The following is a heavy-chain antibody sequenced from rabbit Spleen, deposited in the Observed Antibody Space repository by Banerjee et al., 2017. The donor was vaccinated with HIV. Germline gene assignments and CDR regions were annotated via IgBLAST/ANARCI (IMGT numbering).Heavy chain of an antibody. D-gene: IGHD8-1*01. Sequence: QEQLKESGGGLVKPEGSLTLTCKASGVSLNDKDVMCWVRQAPGKGLEWIACINIVTGKSVYASWAKGRFTMSKSSATPRDLHMTSLTAADTATYFCARDAGTSFSTYGMDLWGPGTLVTVS. CDR2: INIVTGKS. V-gene: IGHV1S45*01. CDR1: GVSLNDKDV. J-gene: IGHJ6*01. CDR3: ARDAGTSFSTYGMDL.